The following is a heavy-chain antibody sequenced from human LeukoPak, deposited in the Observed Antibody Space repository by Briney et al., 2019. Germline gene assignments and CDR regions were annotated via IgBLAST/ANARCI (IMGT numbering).Heavy chain of an antibody. CDR1: GVSISSSNSY. Sequence: PSETLSLTCTVSGVSISSSNSYWGWIRQPPGKGLEWIGSIYYSGNTYYNASLKSQVSISIDTSKNQFSLRLTSVTAADTAVYYCARGDPDISFGVVGDAFDIWGQGTMVTVSS. CDR2: IYYSGNT. V-gene: IGHV4-39*01. CDR3: ARGDPDISFGVVGDAFDI. D-gene: IGHD3-3*01. J-gene: IGHJ3*02.